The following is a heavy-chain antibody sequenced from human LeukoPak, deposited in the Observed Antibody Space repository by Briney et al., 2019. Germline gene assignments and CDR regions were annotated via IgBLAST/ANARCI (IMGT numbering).Heavy chain of an antibody. CDR1: GFTFNNYG. CDR3: AKGDYYDFDY. CDR2: ITSGVGIT. Sequence: PGGSLRLSCAASGFTFNNYGMNWVRQAPGKGLEWVSIITSGVGITYYADSVKGRFTISRDNSKNTLYLQMNSLRADDTAVYYCAKGDYYDFDYWGQGTLVTVSS. V-gene: IGHV3-23*01. D-gene: IGHD3-10*01. J-gene: IGHJ4*02.